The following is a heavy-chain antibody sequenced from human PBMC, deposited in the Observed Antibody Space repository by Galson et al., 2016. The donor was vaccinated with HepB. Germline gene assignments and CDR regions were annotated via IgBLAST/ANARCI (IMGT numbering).Heavy chain of an antibody. D-gene: IGHD4-17*01. V-gene: IGHV3-33*01. CDR1: GFTFSSFG. CDR2: IWNDGSRK. CDR3: ARDRRGDYEDYYHYEMDV. Sequence: SLRLSCAASGFTFSSFGMHWVRQAPGKGLEWVALIWNDGSRKYFADSVKGRFTIARDNSKNTLYVQMNSLRVEDTAVYYCARDRRGDYEDYYHYEMDVWGQGTTVTVSS. J-gene: IGHJ6*02.